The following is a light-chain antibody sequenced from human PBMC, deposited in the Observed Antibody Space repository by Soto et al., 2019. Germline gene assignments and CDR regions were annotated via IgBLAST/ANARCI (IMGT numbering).Light chain of an antibody. J-gene: IGKJ2*01. CDR1: RNIRNY. Sequence: DIQMTQSPSSLSASVGDSVTISSRASRNIRNYLIWYNQKPGKAPKLLIYASSSLHGGVPSRFAGSGSGTDFTLTVSGVQPEDFATYFCQQGHSTPYTFGQGT. V-gene: IGKV1-39*01. CDR2: ASS. CDR3: QQGHSTPYT.